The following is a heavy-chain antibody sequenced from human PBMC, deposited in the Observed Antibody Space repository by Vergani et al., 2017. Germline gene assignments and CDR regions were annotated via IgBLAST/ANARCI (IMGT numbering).Heavy chain of an antibody. V-gene: IGHV1-3*01. CDR3: ARSAQWELIHFDY. CDR1: GYTFTGYA. D-gene: IGHD1-26*01. CDR2: INAGNGNT. Sequence: QVQLVQSGAEVKKPGASVKVSCKASGYTFTGYAMHWVRQAPGQRLEWMGWINAGNGNTKYPQKFQGRVTITRDTSASTAYMELSSLISEDTAVYYCARSAQWELIHFDYWGQGTLVTVSS. J-gene: IGHJ4*02.